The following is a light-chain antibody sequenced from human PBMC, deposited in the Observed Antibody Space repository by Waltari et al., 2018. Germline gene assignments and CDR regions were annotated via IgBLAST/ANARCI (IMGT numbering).Light chain of an antibody. CDR2: AAS. CDR3: QQYHDYPWT. J-gene: IGKJ1*01. Sequence: AIRMTQSPSSLSASIGDRVTISCRASQGVSTYLAWYQQKPGKAPSLLIHAASNLQTGVPSRFSGSGTGTDFTLTITCLQSADFAIYFCQQYHDYPWTFGQGTKVEI. CDR1: QGVSTY. V-gene: IGKV1-8*01.